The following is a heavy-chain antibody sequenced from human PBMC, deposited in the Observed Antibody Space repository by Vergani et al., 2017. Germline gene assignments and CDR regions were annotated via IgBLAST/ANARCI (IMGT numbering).Heavy chain of an antibody. Sequence: EMQLLESGGGLVQPGGSLRLSCAASGFTFSRYAMSWVRQAKGKGLEWVSVIYSGGSSTYYADSVKGRFTISIDNSKKTLYLQMNSLIAEDTAVYYCAKNPHWGGSGSYYYYYLDVWGKGTTVTVSS. J-gene: IGHJ6*03. CDR1: GFTFSRYA. CDR2: IYSGGSST. V-gene: IGHV3-23*03. D-gene: IGHD3-10*01. CDR3: AKNPHWGGSGSYYYYYLDV.